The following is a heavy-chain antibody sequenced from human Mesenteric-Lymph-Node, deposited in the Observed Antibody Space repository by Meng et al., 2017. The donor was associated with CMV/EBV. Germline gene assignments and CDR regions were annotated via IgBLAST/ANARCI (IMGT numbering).Heavy chain of an antibody. Sequence: GESLKISCAASGFTFSSYWMSWVRQAPGKGLEWVANIKQDGSEKYYVDSVKGRFTISRDNAKNSLYLEMNSLRGDDTAVYYCAKDPFSSSSGYGLDVWGQGTTVTVSS. D-gene: IGHD6-6*01. CDR1: GFTFSSYW. CDR2: IKQDGSEK. CDR3: AKDPFSSSSGYGLDV. J-gene: IGHJ6*02. V-gene: IGHV3-7*03.